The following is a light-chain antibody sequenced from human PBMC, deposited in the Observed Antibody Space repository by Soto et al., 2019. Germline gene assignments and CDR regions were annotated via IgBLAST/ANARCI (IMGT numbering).Light chain of an antibody. CDR1: QSVSTH. CDR2: AAS. CDR3: LQYTDWPVYT. V-gene: IGKV3-15*01. Sequence: EEVMTQSPVNLSVSPGERATLSCRASQSVSTHLAWYQQKPGQAPKLLIYAASTRVTGISARFSGSGSGTEFSLTIISLQSEDFGIYYCLQYTDWPVYTCGQGTNVEV. J-gene: IGKJ2*01.